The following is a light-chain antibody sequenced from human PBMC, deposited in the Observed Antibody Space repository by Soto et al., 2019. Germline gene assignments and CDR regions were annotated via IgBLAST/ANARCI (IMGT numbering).Light chain of an antibody. V-gene: IGKV3-20*01. CDR1: ERLSSVY. CDR3: QQYNSWLWT. CDR2: GAS. J-gene: IGKJ1*01. Sequence: EIVLTHSPGTLCLSPGEIATLSCRASERLSSVYLAWYQQRPGQPPRLLIYGASNRATGIPDRFSGSGSGTDFTLIISSLQSEDSAVYYCQQYNSWLWTFGQGTKVDIK.